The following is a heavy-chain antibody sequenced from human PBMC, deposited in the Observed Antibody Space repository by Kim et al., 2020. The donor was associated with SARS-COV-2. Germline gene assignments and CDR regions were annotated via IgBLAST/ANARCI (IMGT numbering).Heavy chain of an antibody. CDR1: GFTFSSYS. Sequence: GGSLRLSCAASGFTFSSYSMNWVRQAPGKGLEWVSSISNSSSYIYYADSVKGRFTISRDNAKNTLYLQMNSLRAEDTAVYYCARDLSLYYDILTSYCCENAFDRWRQGTMVTVSS. CDR3: ARDLSLYYDILTSYCCENAFDR. V-gene: IGHV3-21*01. CDR2: ISNSSSYI. J-gene: IGHJ3*02. D-gene: IGHD3-9*01.